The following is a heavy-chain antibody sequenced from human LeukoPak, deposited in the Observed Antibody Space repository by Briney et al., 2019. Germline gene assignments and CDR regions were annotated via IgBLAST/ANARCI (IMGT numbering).Heavy chain of an antibody. V-gene: IGHV3-21*01. CDR3: ARGRMWAAAEKAY. CDR1: GFTFYTYS. CDR2: ISSSGTYT. J-gene: IGHJ4*02. Sequence: PGGSLRLSCAASGFTFYTYSMNWVRQAPGKGLEWVSSISSSGTYTYYADSVKGRFTISRDNAKNSLYLQMSSLTAEDTALYYCARGRMWAAAEKAYWGQGTLVTVSS. D-gene: IGHD6-13*01.